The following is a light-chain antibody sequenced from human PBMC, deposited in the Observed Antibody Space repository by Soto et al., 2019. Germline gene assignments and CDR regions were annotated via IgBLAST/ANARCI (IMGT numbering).Light chain of an antibody. J-gene: IGLJ1*01. V-gene: IGLV1-40*01. Sequence: SVLTQPPSVSGAPGQRVTISCTGSSSNIGAGYDVHWYQQLPGKAPKLLIYGNSNRPSGVPDRFSGSKSGTSASLAITGLQAEDEADYYCQSFDSSLRGVFGTGTKVTVL. CDR3: QSFDSSLRGV. CDR2: GNS. CDR1: SSNIGAGYD.